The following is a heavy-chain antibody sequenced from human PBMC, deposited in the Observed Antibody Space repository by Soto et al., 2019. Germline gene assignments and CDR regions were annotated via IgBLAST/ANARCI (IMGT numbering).Heavy chain of an antibody. J-gene: IGHJ4*02. V-gene: IGHV4-59*01. CDR2: IYYSGST. CDR3: ARVSSNWSFLFDH. D-gene: IGHD6-13*01. Sequence: QVQLQESGPGLVKPSETLSLTCTVSGGSISDYYWSWIRQPPGKGLEWIGYIYYSGSTNYNPSLRSRVTISVDTSKSQFSLKLSSVTAADTAVYYCARVSSNWSFLFDHWGQGTPVTVSS. CDR1: GGSISDYY.